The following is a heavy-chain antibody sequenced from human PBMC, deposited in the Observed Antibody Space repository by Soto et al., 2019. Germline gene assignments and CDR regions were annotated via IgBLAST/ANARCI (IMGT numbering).Heavy chain of an antibody. CDR2: IYSSGRI. CDR1: GGSISSSNYY. CDR3: ARSYYGSGPNDY. V-gene: IGHV4-39*01. Sequence: SETLSLTCTVFGGSISSSNYYWGWIRQPPGKGLEWIGSIYSSGRIYYNPSLKSRLTISVDTSKNQFSLKLSSVTAADTAVYYCARSYYGSGPNDYWGPGTLVTVSS. J-gene: IGHJ4*02. D-gene: IGHD3-10*01.